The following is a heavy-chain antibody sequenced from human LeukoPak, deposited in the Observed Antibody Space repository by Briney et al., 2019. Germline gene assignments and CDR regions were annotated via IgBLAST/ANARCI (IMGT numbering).Heavy chain of an antibody. D-gene: IGHD3-10*01. Sequence: PGGSLRLSCVASGFTFSSYAMSWVRQAPGKGLEWVSTITSGSTYYADSVKGRFTISRDNSKNTLYLQMNSLRAEDTAVYYCARDLTMVRGVSNFDYRGQGTLVTVSS. CDR1: GFTFSSYA. CDR2: ITSGST. V-gene: IGHV3-23*01. J-gene: IGHJ4*02. CDR3: ARDLTMVRGVSNFDY.